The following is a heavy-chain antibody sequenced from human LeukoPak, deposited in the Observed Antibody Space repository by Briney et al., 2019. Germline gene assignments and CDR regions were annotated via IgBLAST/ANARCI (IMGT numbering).Heavy chain of an antibody. J-gene: IGHJ4*02. CDR1: GFTFNNAW. CDR2: IKKDGSEI. V-gene: IGHV3-7*04. CDR3: ARDGYSGSYYDY. Sequence: SGGSLRLSCAASGFTFNNAWMSWVRQAPGKGLEWVANIKKDGSEIYYVDSVKGRFTISRDNAKNSLYLQMNSLRAEDTAVYYCARDGYSGSYYDYWGQGTLVTVSS. D-gene: IGHD1-26*01.